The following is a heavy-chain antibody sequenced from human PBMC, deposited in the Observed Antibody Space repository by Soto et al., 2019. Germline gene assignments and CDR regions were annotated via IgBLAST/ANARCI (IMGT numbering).Heavy chain of an antibody. V-gene: IGHV1-8*01. D-gene: IGHD6-13*01. CDR1: GYTFTSYD. J-gene: IGHJ6*03. CDR2: MNPNSGNT. CDR3: ARGIIAAAGTGYYYYMDV. Sequence: GASVKVSCKASGYTFTSYDINWVRQATGQGLEWMGWMNPNSGNTGYAQKFQGRVTMTRNTSISTAYMELSSLRSEDTAVYYCARGIIAAAGTGYYYYMDVWGKGTTVTVSS.